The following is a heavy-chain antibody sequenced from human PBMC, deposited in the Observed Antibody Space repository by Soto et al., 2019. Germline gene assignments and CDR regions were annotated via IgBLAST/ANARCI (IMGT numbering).Heavy chain of an antibody. CDR1: GYTFTSYD. Sequence: ASVKVSCKASGYTFTSYDINWVRQATGQGLEWMGWMNPNSGNTGYAQKFQGRVTMTRNTSISTAYMELSSLRSEDTAVYYCARSWAVAGTGTAEIDYWGQGTLVTVSS. D-gene: IGHD6-19*01. V-gene: IGHV1-8*01. CDR3: ARSWAVAGTGTAEIDY. CDR2: MNPNSGNT. J-gene: IGHJ4*02.